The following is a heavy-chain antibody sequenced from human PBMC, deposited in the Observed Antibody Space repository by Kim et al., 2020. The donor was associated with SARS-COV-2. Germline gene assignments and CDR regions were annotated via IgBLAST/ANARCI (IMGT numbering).Heavy chain of an antibody. CDR3: AGMRTSPGNWFDP. V-gene: IGHV4-39*07. CDR2: MYYSGNS. J-gene: IGHJ5*02. Sequence: SETLSLTCSVSGGSISSSNYYCAWIRQTPGRGLEWIGSMYYSGNSYYNPSLKSRVTISVDTSKNQFSASLTSVTAADTAVYYCAGMRTSPGNWFDPWGQGALVTVSS. CDR1: GGSISSSNYY.